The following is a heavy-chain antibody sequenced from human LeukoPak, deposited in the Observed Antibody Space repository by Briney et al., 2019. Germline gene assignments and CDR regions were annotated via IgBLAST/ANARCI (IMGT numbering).Heavy chain of an antibody. CDR3: AGYGSGHDAFDI. CDR1: GGSISSYY. Sequence: PSETLPLTCTVPGGSISSYYWSWIRQPPGKGLEWIGYIYYSGSTNYNPSLKSRVTISVDTSKNQFSLKLSSVTAADTAVYYCAGYGSGHDAFDIWGQGTMVTVSS. CDR2: IYYSGST. V-gene: IGHV4-59*01. D-gene: IGHD3-10*01. J-gene: IGHJ3*02.